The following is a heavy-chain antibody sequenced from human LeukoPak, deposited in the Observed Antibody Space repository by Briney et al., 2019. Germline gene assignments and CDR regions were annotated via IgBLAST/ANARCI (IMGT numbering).Heavy chain of an antibody. V-gene: IGHV1-69*02. CDR3: ARSTHSSSPFDY. J-gene: IGHJ4*02. D-gene: IGHD6-6*01. CDR1: GGTFSSYT. Sequence: SVKVSCKASGGTFSSYTISWVRQAPGQGLEWMGRIIPILGIANYAQKFQGRVTITADKSTSTAYMELSSLRSEDMAVYYCARSTHSSSPFDYWGQGTLVTVSS. CDR2: IIPILGIA.